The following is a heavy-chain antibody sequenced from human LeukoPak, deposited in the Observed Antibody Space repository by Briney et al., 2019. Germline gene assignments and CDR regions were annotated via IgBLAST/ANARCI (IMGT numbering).Heavy chain of an antibody. Sequence: GGSLRLSCAASGFTFSSYEMNWVRQAPGKGLEWVSYISSSGSTIYYADSVKGRFTISRDNAKNSLYLQMNSLRAEDTAVYYCARSGGAKDFDYWGQGTLVTVSS. CDR1: GFTFSSYE. D-gene: IGHD3-16*01. CDR3: ARSGGAKDFDY. CDR2: ISSSGSTI. V-gene: IGHV3-48*03. J-gene: IGHJ4*02.